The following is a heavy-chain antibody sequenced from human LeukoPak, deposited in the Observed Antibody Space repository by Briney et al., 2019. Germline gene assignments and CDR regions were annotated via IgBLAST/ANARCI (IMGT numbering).Heavy chain of an antibody. Sequence: SETLSLTCTVSGGSISSYYWSWIRQPPGKGLEWIGYIYYSGSTNYNPSLKSRVTISVDTSKNQFSLKLSSVTAADTAVYYCASEDYYGSGSYYTSWGQGTLVTVSS. J-gene: IGHJ4*02. CDR1: GGSISSYY. CDR2: IYYSGST. D-gene: IGHD3-10*01. CDR3: ASEDYYGSGSYYTS. V-gene: IGHV4-59*01.